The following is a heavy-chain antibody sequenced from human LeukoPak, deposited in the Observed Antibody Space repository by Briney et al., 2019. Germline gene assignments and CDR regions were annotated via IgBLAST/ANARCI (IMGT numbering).Heavy chain of an antibody. Sequence: ASVKVSCKASGGTFSSYAISWVRQAPGQGLEWMGGIIPIFGTANYAQKFQGRVTITADESTSTAYMELSSLRSEDTAVYYCARDGGNYCSSISCYTGFDPWGQGTLVTVSS. CDR2: IIPIFGTA. V-gene: IGHV1-69*13. J-gene: IGHJ5*02. CDR3: ARDGGNYCSSISCYTGFDP. CDR1: GGTFSSYA. D-gene: IGHD2-2*02.